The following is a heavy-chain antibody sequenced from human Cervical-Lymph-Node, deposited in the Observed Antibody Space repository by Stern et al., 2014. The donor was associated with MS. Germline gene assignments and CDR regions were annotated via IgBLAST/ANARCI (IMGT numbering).Heavy chain of an antibody. V-gene: IGHV1-24*01. CDR2: GET. CDR3: ATHRGRVTYYYGMDV. Sequence: VQLVESGAEVKKPGASVKVSCKVSGYTLSEISMHWVRQAPGKGLEWMGGETRYAQKFQGRVTMAEDRSTDTAYMELSSLRSEDTAVYYCATHRGRVTYYYGMDVWGQGTTVTVSS. D-gene: IGHD2-21*02. CDR1: GYTLSEIS. J-gene: IGHJ6*02.